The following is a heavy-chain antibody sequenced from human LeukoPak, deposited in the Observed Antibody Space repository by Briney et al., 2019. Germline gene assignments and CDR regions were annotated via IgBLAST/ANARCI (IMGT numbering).Heavy chain of an antibody. CDR3: ARVIGGYNLLIDY. V-gene: IGHV4-61*02. CDR1: GDSISSGDYY. J-gene: IGHJ4*02. D-gene: IGHD5-24*01. CDR2: ISSSGST. Sequence: SETLSLTCTVSGDSISSGDYYWSWIRQPAGKGLEWIGRISSSGSTNYNPSLKSRVTISVDTSKNQFSLKLSSVTAADTAVYYCARVIGGYNLLIDYWGQGTLVTVSS.